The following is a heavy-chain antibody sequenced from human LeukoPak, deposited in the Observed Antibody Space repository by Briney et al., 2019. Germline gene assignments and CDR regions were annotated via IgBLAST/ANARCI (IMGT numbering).Heavy chain of an antibody. Sequence: SETLSLTCTVSGGSISSGGYYWSWIRQPPGKGLEWIGYIYHSGSTYYNPSLKSRVTISVDRSKNQFSLKLSSVTAADTAVYYCARATTNDFWSGYYKGEYFDYWGQGTLVTVSS. D-gene: IGHD3-3*01. CDR1: GGSISSGGYY. CDR2: IYHSGST. CDR3: ARATTNDFWSGYYKGEYFDY. J-gene: IGHJ4*02. V-gene: IGHV4-30-2*01.